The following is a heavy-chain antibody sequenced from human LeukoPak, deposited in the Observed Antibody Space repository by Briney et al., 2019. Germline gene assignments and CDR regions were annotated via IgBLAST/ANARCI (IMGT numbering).Heavy chain of an antibody. CDR1: GYTFTGYY. V-gene: IGHV1-2*02. D-gene: IGHD6-13*01. CDR2: INPNSGGT. J-gene: IGHJ4*02. CDR3: ARMGFGESSSWSDYFDY. Sequence: ASVKVSCKASGYTFTGYYMHWVRQAPGQGLEWMGWINPNSGGTNYAQKFQGRVTMTRDTSISTAYMELSRLRSDDTAVYYCARMGFGESSSWSDYFDYWGQGTLVTVSS.